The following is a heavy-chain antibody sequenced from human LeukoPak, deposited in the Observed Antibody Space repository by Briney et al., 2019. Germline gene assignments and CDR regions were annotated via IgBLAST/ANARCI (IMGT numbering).Heavy chain of an antibody. CDR3: ARRDPTYSYGPGAFDI. D-gene: IGHD5-18*01. Sequence: KTSETLTLTCTVSGGSTSSYYWSWSRQPSGKGLEWIGYIYYSGSTDYNPSLKSRVSISVDTSKNQLSLKLSSVTAADTAVYYCARRDPTYSYGPGAFDIWGQGTMVTVSS. V-gene: IGHV4-59*08. J-gene: IGHJ3*02. CDR2: IYYSGST. CDR1: GGSTSSYY.